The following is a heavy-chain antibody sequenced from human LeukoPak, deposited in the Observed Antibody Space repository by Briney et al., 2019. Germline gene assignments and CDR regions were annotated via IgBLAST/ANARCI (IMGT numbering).Heavy chain of an antibody. D-gene: IGHD1-26*01. Sequence: PSETLSLTCAVYGGSFSGYYWSWIRQPPGKGLEWIGYIYYSGSTNYNPSLKSRVTISVDMSKNQFSLKLSSVTAADTAVYYCARASGSRGFDYWGQGTLVTVSS. V-gene: IGHV4-59*08. CDR1: GGSFSGYY. CDR3: ARASGSRGFDY. J-gene: IGHJ4*02. CDR2: IYYSGST.